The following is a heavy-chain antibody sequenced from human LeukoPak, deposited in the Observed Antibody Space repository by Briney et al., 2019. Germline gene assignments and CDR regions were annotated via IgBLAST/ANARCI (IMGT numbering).Heavy chain of an antibody. Sequence: ASVKVSYKASGYTFTSYGISWVRQAPGQGLEWVGWISAYNGNTNYAQKLQGRVTMTTDTSTTTAYMELRSLRSDDTAVYYCARSPYYDFWSGYHNWFDPWGQGTLVTVSS. J-gene: IGHJ5*02. D-gene: IGHD3-3*01. CDR2: ISAYNGNT. CDR1: GYTFTSYG. CDR3: ARSPYYDFWSGYHNWFDP. V-gene: IGHV1-18*01.